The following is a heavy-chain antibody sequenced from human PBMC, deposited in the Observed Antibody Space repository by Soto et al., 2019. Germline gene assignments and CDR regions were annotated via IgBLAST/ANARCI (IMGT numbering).Heavy chain of an antibody. V-gene: IGHV3-33*01. Sequence: PGGSLRLSCAASGFTFSSFSMHWVRQAPGKGLEWVAVIWYDGSNKYYADSVKGRFTISRDNAKSTVYLQMSSLRVEDTAVYFCARDLLTTVTTGVYWGQGTLVTVSS. CDR2: IWYDGSNK. J-gene: IGHJ4*02. D-gene: IGHD4-17*01. CDR1: GFTFSSFS. CDR3: ARDLLTTVTTGVY.